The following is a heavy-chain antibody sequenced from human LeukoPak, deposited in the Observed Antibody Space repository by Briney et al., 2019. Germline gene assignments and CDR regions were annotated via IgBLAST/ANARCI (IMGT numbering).Heavy chain of an antibody. J-gene: IGHJ4*02. CDR2: ISGSGGST. D-gene: IGHD6-19*01. V-gene: IGHV3-23*01. CDR1: GFTFSSYA. Sequence: GGSLRLSCAASGFTFSSYAMSWVRQAPGKGLEWVSTISGSGGSTYYADSVKGRFTISRDNSKNTLYLQMNSLRAEDTAVYYCAKGSRDTSGWYRDYWGQGTLVTVSS. CDR3: AKGSRDTSGWYRDY.